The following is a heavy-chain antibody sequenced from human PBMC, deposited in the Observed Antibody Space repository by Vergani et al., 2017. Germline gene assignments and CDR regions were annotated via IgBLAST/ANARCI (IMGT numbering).Heavy chain of an antibody. CDR3: AKSYDLWSGYYI. Sequence: EVQLLESGGGLVQPGGSLRLSCAASGFTFSSYAMSWVRQAPGKGLEWVSVIYSGGSSTYYADSVKGRFTISRDNSKNTLYLQMNSLRAEDTAVYYCAKSYDLWSGYYIWGQGTLVTVSS. CDR1: GFTFSSYA. J-gene: IGHJ4*02. D-gene: IGHD3-3*01. CDR2: IYSGGSST. V-gene: IGHV3-23*03.